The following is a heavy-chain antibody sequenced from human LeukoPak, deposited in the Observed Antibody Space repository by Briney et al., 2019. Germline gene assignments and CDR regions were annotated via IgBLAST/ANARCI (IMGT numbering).Heavy chain of an antibody. J-gene: IGHJ4*02. V-gene: IGHV3-23*01. CDR1: GFTFSSYA. CDR2: ISGSGGST. CDR3: AKDPTIFGVVIIEYFDY. Sequence: GGSLRLSRAASGFTFSSYAMSWVRQAPGKGLEWVSAISGSGGSTYYADSVKGRFTISRDNSKNTLYLQMNSLRAEDTAVYYCAKDPTIFGVVIIEYFDYWGQGTLVTVSS. D-gene: IGHD3-3*01.